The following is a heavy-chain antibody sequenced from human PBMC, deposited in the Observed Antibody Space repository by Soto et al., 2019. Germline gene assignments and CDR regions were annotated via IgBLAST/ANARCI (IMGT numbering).Heavy chain of an antibody. CDR2: ISAYNGNT. D-gene: IGHD3-9*01. J-gene: IGHJ5*02. CDR3: ARYVNPYDTAVWFDP. Sequence: GASVKVSCKASGYTFTSYGISWVRQAPGQGLEWMGWISAYNGNTKYAQKFQGRVTMTRDTSTSTVYMELSSLRSEDTAVYYCARYVNPYDTAVWFDPWGQGTLVTVSS. V-gene: IGHV1-18*01. CDR1: GYTFTSYG.